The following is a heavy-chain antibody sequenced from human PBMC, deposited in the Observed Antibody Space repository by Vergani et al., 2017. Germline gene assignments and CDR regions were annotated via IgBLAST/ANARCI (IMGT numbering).Heavy chain of an antibody. CDR2: ILGSGTA. Sequence: QVQLQESGPGLVKPSQTLSLTCTVSGASMSSVGYYWTWIRQSAGKRLEWIGDILGSGTANYNPSFQGRVSMSVATSMNQFSLPLSSVNATDTAVYYCAKGGVAAGYSGPDSWGQGTRVTVSS. J-gene: IGHJ4*02. D-gene: IGHD6-13*01. V-gene: IGHV4-61*02. CDR3: AKGGVAAGYSGPDS. CDR1: GASMSSVGYY.